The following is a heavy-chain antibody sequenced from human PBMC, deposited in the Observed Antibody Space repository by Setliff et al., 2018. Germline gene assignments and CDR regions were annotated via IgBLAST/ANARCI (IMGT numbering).Heavy chain of an antibody. CDR3: FGAGTCSY. D-gene: IGHD3-10*01. CDR2: INPDGSEK. V-gene: IGHV3-7*01. Sequence: GESLKISCGASGFTYKNDWVSWVRQAPGKGLEWLASINPDGSEKYYVDSVKGRFTISRDNARNSLSLQMNSLRTEDTAVYYCFGAGTCSYWGQGTLVTVSS. J-gene: IGHJ4*02. CDR1: GFTYKNDW.